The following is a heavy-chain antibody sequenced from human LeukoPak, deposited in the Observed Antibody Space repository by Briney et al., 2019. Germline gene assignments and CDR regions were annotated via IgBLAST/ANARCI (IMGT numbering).Heavy chain of an antibody. V-gene: IGHV4-34*01. D-gene: IGHD6-19*01. CDR3: ARHLLWLGSLPSGFDP. CDR2: INHSGST. CDR1: GGSFSGYY. J-gene: IGHJ5*02. Sequence: SETLSLTCAVYGGSFSGYYCSWIRQPPGKGLEWVGEINHSGSTNYNPSLKRRVTISVDTSKNQFSLKLSSVTAADTAVYYCARHLLWLGSLPSGFDPWGQGTLVSVSS.